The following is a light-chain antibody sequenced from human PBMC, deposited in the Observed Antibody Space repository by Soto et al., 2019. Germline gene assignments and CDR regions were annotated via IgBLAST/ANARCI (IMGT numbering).Light chain of an antibody. CDR2: EVT. J-gene: IGLJ3*02. CDR1: SSDVGGYNY. CDR3: SSYAGRNTWV. V-gene: IGLV2-8*01. Sequence: QSVLTQPPSASGSPGQSVTISCTGTSSDVGGYNYVSWYQQHPGKAPKFMIYEVTKRPSGVPDCFSGSKSGNTASLTVSGLQPEDEADYYCSSYAGRNTWVFGGGTQLTVL.